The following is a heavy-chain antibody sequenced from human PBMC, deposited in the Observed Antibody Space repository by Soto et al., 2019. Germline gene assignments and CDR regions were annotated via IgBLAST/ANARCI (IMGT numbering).Heavy chain of an antibody. Sequence: PSEALSVTCTVPGGSIISYYWSWIRQPPGKGLEWIGYIYYSGSTNYNPSLKSRVTISVDTSKNQFSLKLSSMTAADTAVYYCAREDIVEGWFDPWGQGTLVTVSS. J-gene: IGHJ5*02. CDR1: GGSIISYY. D-gene: IGHD2-15*01. CDR2: IYYSGST. V-gene: IGHV4-59*01. CDR3: AREDIVEGWFDP.